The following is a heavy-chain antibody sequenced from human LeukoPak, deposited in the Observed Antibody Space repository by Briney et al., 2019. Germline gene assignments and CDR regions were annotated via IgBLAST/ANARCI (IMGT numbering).Heavy chain of an antibody. V-gene: IGHV3-30*18. CDR3: AKEKAVAGNFDY. CDR2: ISYDGSNK. CDR1: GFTFSSYG. Sequence: GGSLRLSRAASGFTFSSYGMHWVRQAPGKGLEWVAVISYDGSNKYYADSVKGRFTISRDNSKNTLYLQMNSLRAEGTAVYYCAKEKAVAGNFDYWGQGTLVTVSS. J-gene: IGHJ4*02. D-gene: IGHD6-19*01.